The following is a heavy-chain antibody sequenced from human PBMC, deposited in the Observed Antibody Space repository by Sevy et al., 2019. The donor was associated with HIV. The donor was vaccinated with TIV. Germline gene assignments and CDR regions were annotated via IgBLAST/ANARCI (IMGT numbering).Heavy chain of an antibody. CDR2: TYYRTKWFN. CDR1: GDSVSSYRAA. V-gene: IGHV6-1*01. Sequence: SQTLSLTCAISGDSVSSYRAAWNWIRQSPSRGLESLGRTYYRTKWFNDYATSVKSRITINADTSKNPFSLQLNSVTPEVTAVNSCAERTNDVYYYGMDVWAQGTTVTVSS. CDR3: AERTNDVYYYGMDV. J-gene: IGHJ6*02.